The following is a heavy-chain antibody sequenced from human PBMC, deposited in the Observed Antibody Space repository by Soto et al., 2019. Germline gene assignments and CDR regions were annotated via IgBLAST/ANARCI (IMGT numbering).Heavy chain of an antibody. CDR3: TRVLPATMAAFDI. Sequence: EVQLVESGGGLVQPGGSLKLSCAASGFTFSGSAIHWVRQASGKGLEWVGRIRGSPNNYGTAHAASLEGRFTVSRDDSKNTAYLQMNSLKTEDTAVYYCTRVLPATMAAFDIWGQGAVVTVSS. CDR1: GFTFSGSA. CDR2: IRGSPNNYGT. V-gene: IGHV3-73*01. J-gene: IGHJ3*02. D-gene: IGHD3-10*01.